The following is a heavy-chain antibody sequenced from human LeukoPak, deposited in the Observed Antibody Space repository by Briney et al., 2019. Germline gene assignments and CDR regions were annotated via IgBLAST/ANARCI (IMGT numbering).Heavy chain of an antibody. CDR3: ASLAGGYTGDY. Sequence: PSETLSLTCAVYGGSFSTYYLSWLRQPPGKGLEWIGEINHSGSTNYNPSLKSRVTISVDTSKNQFSLRLSSVTAADAAVYYCASLAGGYTGDYWGQGTLVTVSS. J-gene: IGHJ4*02. V-gene: IGHV4-34*01. CDR1: GGSFSTYY. CDR2: INHSGST. D-gene: IGHD5-24*01.